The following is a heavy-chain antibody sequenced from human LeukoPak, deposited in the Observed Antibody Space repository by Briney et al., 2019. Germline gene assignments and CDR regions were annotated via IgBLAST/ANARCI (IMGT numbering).Heavy chain of an antibody. Sequence: PSETLSLTCAVYGGSFSGYYWSWIRQRPGKGLEWIGEINHSGSTNYNPSLKSRVTISVDTSKNQFSLKLSSVTAADTAVYYCARGRYSYDRYYFDYWGQGTLVTVSS. CDR3: ARGRYSYDRYYFDY. D-gene: IGHD5-18*01. J-gene: IGHJ4*02. CDR2: INHSGST. CDR1: GGSFSGYY. V-gene: IGHV4-34*01.